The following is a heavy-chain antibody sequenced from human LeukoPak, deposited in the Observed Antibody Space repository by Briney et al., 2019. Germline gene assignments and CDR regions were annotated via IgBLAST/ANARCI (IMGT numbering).Heavy chain of an antibody. CDR1: GFTVSSNY. J-gene: IGHJ4*02. CDR2: IYSGGST. D-gene: IGHD3-9*01. CDR3: ARGVYCDILTNYFDY. Sequence: GGSLRLSCAASGFTVSSNYMSWVRQAPGKGLEWVSVIYSGGSTYYTDSVKGRFTISRDNSKNTLYLQMNSLRAEDTAVYYCARGVYCDILTNYFDYWGQGTLVTVSS. V-gene: IGHV3-53*01.